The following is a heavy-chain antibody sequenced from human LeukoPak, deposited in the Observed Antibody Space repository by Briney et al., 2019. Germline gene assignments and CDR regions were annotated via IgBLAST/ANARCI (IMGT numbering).Heavy chain of an antibody. Sequence: ASVKVSCKVSGYTLTELSMHWVRQAPGKGLEWMGGFDPEDGETIHAQKFQGRVTMTEDTSTDTAYMELRSLRSDDTAVYYCARDYYDILTGLTSRGPPDVWGQGTTVTVSS. CDR2: FDPEDGET. J-gene: IGHJ6*02. CDR1: GYTLTELS. D-gene: IGHD3-9*01. CDR3: ARDYYDILTGLTSRGPPDV. V-gene: IGHV1-24*01.